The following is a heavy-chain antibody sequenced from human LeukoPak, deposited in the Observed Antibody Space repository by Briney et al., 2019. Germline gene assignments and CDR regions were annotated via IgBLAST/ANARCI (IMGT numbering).Heavy chain of an antibody. Sequence: PGGSLRLSCAASGFTFSRYDMHWVRQATGKGLEWVSAIGTVGDPYYPGSVKGRFTISRENAKNSLYLQMNSLRVGDTAVYYCARGFLGDAFDIWGQGTMVTVSS. D-gene: IGHD3-3*01. CDR3: ARGFLGDAFDI. J-gene: IGHJ3*02. V-gene: IGHV3-13*05. CDR2: IGTVGDP. CDR1: GFTFSRYD.